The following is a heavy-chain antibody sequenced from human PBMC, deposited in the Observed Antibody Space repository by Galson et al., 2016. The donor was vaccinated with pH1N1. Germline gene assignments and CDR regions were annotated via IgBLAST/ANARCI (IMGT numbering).Heavy chain of an antibody. D-gene: IGHD3-9*01. CDR3: AKDRTQMRLRYFDWLLGDAMDV. Sequence: SLRLSCAASGFSFSNYGMHWVRQAPGKGPEWVAVISFDGSNKNYADCVKGRVTLSRDNSQNAVFLLLDSLRPEEPAVYHCAKDRTQMRLRYFDWLLGDAMDVWGQGTTATVSS. J-gene: IGHJ6*02. CDR2: ISFDGSNK. CDR1: GFSFSNYG. V-gene: IGHV3-30*18.